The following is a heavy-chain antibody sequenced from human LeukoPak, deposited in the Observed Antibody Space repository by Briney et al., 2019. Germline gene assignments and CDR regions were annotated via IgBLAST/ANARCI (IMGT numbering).Heavy chain of an antibody. CDR1: GFTFSSYA. CDR2: ISSNGGST. Sequence: QPGGSLRLSCAASGFTFSSYAMHWVRQAPGKGLEYVSAISSNGGSTYYANSVKGRFTISRDNSKNTLYLQMGSLRAEDMAVYYCARGGDLYSSGWYRAFDIWGQGTMVTVSS. J-gene: IGHJ3*02. V-gene: IGHV3-64*01. D-gene: IGHD6-19*01. CDR3: ARGGDLYSSGWYRAFDI.